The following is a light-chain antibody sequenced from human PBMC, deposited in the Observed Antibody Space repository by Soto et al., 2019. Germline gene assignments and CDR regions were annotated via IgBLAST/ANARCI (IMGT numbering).Light chain of an antibody. CDR2: GAS. Sequence: EIMMTQSPGTLSVSPGEGATLSCTASQSVNLNLAWYQQKPGQPPRLLLYGASTRATGIPVRFRGSGSGTEFTLIISGLQPEDSATYYCQQYTNTNNPWMFGQGTKVEI. V-gene: IGKV3-15*01. CDR1: QSVNLN. CDR3: QQYTNTNNPWM. J-gene: IGKJ1*01.